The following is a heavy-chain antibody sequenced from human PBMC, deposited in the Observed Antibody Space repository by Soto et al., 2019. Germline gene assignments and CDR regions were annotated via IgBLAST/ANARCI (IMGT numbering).Heavy chain of an antibody. V-gene: IGHV1-3*01. D-gene: IGHD6-6*01. Sequence: GASVKVSCKASGYTFTSFGIHWVRQAPGQRLEWMGWINPGNGDTKYSQKLQGRVTITRDTSATTAYMELSGLRSEDTTVYYCARDTDSSSDYWGQGTLVNVSS. CDR2: INPGNGDT. CDR1: GYTFTSFG. J-gene: IGHJ4*02. CDR3: ARDTDSSSDY.